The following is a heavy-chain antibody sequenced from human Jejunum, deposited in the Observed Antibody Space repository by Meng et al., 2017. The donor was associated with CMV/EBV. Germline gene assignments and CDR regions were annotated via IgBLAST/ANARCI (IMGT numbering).Heavy chain of an antibody. V-gene: IGHV4-59*01. CDR3: ARIPDIRGWPFDY. Sequence: QGQLQESGAGLVKPSETLSLTCTVSGGSITPDYLTWIRQAPGKGLEWIGYIKYTGRIQFNPSLRGRVTMSLDMSKNQSSLKLNSVTAADTAVYYCARIPDIRGWPFDYWGRGTLVTVSS. J-gene: IGHJ4*02. CDR1: GGSITPDY. CDR2: IKYTGRI. D-gene: IGHD6-19*01.